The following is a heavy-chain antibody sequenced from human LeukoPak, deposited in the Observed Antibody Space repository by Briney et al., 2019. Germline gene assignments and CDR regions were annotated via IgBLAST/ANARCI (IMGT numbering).Heavy chain of an antibody. J-gene: IGHJ4*02. CDR2: IYYSGST. V-gene: IGHV4-39*01. D-gene: IGHD1-26*01. CDR3: ASLRERSYYARGFDY. Sequence: PSETLSLTCTVSGGSISSSSYYWGWIRQPPGKGLEWIGSIYYSGSTYYNPSLKSRVTISVDTSKNQFSLKLSSVTAADTAVYYCASLRERSYYARGFDYWGQGTLVTVSS. CDR1: GGSISSSSYY.